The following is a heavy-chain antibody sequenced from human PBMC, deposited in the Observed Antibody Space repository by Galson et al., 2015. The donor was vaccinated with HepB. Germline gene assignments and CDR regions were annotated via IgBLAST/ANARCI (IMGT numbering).Heavy chain of an antibody. V-gene: IGHV3-9*01. CDR2: ISWNSDKI. D-gene: IGHD2-15*01. Sequence: SLRLSCAASGFFFDDNPMHWVRQTPGRGLEWVSGISWNSDKIAYADSVKGRFTISRDNAEKSLSPEMKNLGPEDTAMYYCARGDCSGPICYIKSWGQGILVTVSS. CDR1: GFFFDDNP. J-gene: IGHJ4*02. CDR3: ARGDCSGPICYIKS.